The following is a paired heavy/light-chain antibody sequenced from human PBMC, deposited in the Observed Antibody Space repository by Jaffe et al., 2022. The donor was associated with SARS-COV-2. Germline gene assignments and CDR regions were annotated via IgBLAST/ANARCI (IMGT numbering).Heavy chain of an antibody. Sequence: QVQLRESGPGLVKPSETLSLTCTVSGDSITSSYWSWMRQSPGKGLQWIGFTSYSWSTKYNPSLESRVTLSLDTSRNQVSLRLSSVTAADTAIYYCARERLAAAGLISGANSYYSGCDVWGQGTTVTVSS. J-gene: IGHJ6*02. CDR3: ARERLAAAGLISGANSYYSGCDV. CDR2: TSYSWST. D-gene: IGHD6-13*01. V-gene: IGHV4-59*12. CDR1: GDSITSSY.
Light chain of an antibody. CDR3: QQYSSYRA. CDR1: QPIGVW. Sequence: DIQMTQSPSTLSASVGDRVTITCRASQPIGVWLAWYQQKPGQAPKLLIYKASILDSGVPSRFSGSGSGTEFTLTISSLQPDDFATYYCQQYSSYRAFGQGTKVEIK. CDR2: KAS. J-gene: IGKJ1*01. V-gene: IGKV1-5*03.